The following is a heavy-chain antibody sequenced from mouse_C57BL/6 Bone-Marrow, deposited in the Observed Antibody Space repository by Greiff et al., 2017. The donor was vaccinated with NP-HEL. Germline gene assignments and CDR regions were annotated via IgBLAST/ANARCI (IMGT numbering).Heavy chain of an antibody. CDR3: ARRGAYYYGSNPFDY. CDR2: ISSGSSTI. D-gene: IGHD1-1*01. CDR1: GFTFSDYG. Sequence: EVQGVESGGGLVKPGGSLKLSCAASGFTFSDYGMHWVRQAPEKGLEWVAYISSGSSTIYYADTVKGRFTISRDNAKNTLFLQMNSLRSEDKAMYYCARRGAYYYGSNPFDYWGQGTTLTVSS. J-gene: IGHJ2*01. V-gene: IGHV5-17*01.